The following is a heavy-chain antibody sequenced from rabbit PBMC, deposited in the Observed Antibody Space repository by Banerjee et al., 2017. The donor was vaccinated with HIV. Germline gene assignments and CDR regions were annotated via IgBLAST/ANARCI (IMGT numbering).Heavy chain of an antibody. Sequence: QEQLEESGGGLVKPGGTLTLTCTVSGLSLSTNAMCWVRQAPGKGLEWIGWIGGSSVNIRYANWAKGRFTITRSTSLNTVDLKMTSLTAADTATYFCVRGASSSGYYNLWGPGTLVTVS. CDR1: GLSLSTNA. D-gene: IGHD1-1*01. CDR3: VRGASSSGYYNL. J-gene: IGHJ4*01. V-gene: IGHV1S43*01. CDR2: IGGSSVNI.